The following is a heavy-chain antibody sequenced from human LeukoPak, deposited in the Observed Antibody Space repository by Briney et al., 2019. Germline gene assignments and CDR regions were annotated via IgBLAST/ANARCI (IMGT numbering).Heavy chain of an antibody. CDR1: GGSISSYY. Sequence: PSETLSLTCTVSGGSISSYYWSWIRQPPGKGLEWIGSIYYSGSTYYNPSLKSRVTISVDTSKNQFSLKLSSVTAADTAVYYCARRWRYSSGYPDYWGQGTLVTVSS. CDR2: IYYSGST. J-gene: IGHJ4*02. V-gene: IGHV4-39*01. CDR3: ARRWRYSSGYPDY. D-gene: IGHD3-22*01.